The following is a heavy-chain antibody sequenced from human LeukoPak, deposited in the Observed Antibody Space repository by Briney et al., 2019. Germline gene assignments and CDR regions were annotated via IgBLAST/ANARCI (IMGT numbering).Heavy chain of an antibody. CDR3: AREMLDNHWFDP. CDR2: INPNSGGT. D-gene: IGHD3-10*02. Sequence: ASVKVSCKASGYTFTGYYMHWVRQAPGQGLEWMGRINPNSGGTNYAQKFQGWVTMTRDTSISTAYMELTSVTAADTAVYYCAREMLDNHWFDPWGQGTLVTVSS. V-gene: IGHV1-2*04. J-gene: IGHJ5*02. CDR1: GYTFTGYY.